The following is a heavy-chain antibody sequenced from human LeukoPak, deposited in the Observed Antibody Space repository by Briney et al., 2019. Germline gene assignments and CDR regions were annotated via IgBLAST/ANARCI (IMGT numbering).Heavy chain of an antibody. J-gene: IGHJ5*02. D-gene: IGHD5-18*01. CDR1: GGIFSSYA. Sequence: SVKVSCKASGGIFSSYAISWVRQAPGQGLEWMGRIIPILGIANYAQKFQGRVTITADESTSTAYMELSSLRSEDTAVYYCARLLVDTAMVQNWFDPWGQGTLVTVSS. CDR3: ARLLVDTAMVQNWFDP. CDR2: IIPILGIA. V-gene: IGHV1-69*04.